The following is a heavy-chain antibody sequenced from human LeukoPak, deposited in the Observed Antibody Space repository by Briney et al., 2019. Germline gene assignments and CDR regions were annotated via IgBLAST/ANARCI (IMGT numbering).Heavy chain of an antibody. CDR2: IRRKANSYAT. V-gene: IGHV3-73*01. D-gene: IGHD3-16*01. CDR1: GFTFSGSA. J-gene: IGHJ4*02. CDR3: SRREDMITFGGVHESSSFDY. Sequence: GGSLRLSCAASGFTFSGSAMHWVRQASGKGLEWVGRIRRKANSYATAYAASVKGRFTISRDDSKNTAYLQMNSLKTEDTAVYYCSRREDMITFGGVHESSSFDYWGQGTLVTVSS.